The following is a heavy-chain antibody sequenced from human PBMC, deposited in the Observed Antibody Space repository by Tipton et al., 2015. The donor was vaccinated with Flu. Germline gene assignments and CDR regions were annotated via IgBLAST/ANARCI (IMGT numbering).Heavy chain of an antibody. V-gene: IGHV3-74*01. CDR1: GITFSTYW. Sequence: SLRLSCAGSGITFSTYWMHWVRHAPGKGLLWVSRINSDGTTTNYADSVKGRFTISREDAKNTVYLQMSSLRAEDTAAYYCTRGGSGSSYGYDYWGQGTLVTVSS. CDR3: TRGGSGSSYGYDY. CDR2: INSDGTTT. J-gene: IGHJ4*02. D-gene: IGHD5-18*01.